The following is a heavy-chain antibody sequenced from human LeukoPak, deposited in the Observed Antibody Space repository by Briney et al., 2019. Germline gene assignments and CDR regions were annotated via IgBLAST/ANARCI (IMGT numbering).Heavy chain of an antibody. D-gene: IGHD4-17*01. CDR2: ISSSSSYI. J-gene: IGHJ4*02. V-gene: IGHV3-21*01. Sequence: GGSLRLSCAASGFTFSSYSMNWVRQAPGKGLEWVSSISSSSSYIYYVDSVKGRFTISRDNAKNSLYLQMNSLRAEDTAVYYCARDLMTTVTTVDYWGQGTLVTVSS. CDR3: ARDLMTTVTTVDY. CDR1: GFTFSSYS.